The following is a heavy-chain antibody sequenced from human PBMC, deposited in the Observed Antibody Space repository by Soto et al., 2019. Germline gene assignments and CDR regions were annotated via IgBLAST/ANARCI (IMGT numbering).Heavy chain of an antibody. CDR1: GFTFSSYG. D-gene: IGHD3-10*01. CDR3: ARDGSYGSGSRLYYCYYGMDV. Sequence: QVQLVESGGGVVQPGRSLRLSCAASGFTFSSYGMHWVRQAPGKGLEWVAVIWYDGSNKYYADSVKGRFTFSRDNSKNTLYLEMNSLRAEDTAVYYCARDGSYGSGSRLYYCYYGMDVWGQGTTVTVSS. V-gene: IGHV3-33*01. CDR2: IWYDGSNK. J-gene: IGHJ6*02.